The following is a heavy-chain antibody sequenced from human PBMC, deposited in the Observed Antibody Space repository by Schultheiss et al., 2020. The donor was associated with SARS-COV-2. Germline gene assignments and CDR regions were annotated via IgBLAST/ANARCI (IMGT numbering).Heavy chain of an antibody. CDR2: ISSSSSTI. CDR3: ARDVPNSGRGAFDF. Sequence: GESLKISCAASGFTFSSYSMNWVRQAPGKGLEWVSYISSSSSTIYYADSVRGRFSVSRDNAQNSLFLQLTRLRVEDTAVYYCARDVPNSGRGAFDFWGHGTMVTVSS. D-gene: IGHD6-19*01. CDR1: GFTFSSYS. J-gene: IGHJ3*01. V-gene: IGHV3-48*04.